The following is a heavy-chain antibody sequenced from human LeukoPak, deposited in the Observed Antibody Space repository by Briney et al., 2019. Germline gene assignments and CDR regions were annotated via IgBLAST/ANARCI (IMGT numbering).Heavy chain of an antibody. CDR1: GFTFSNYW. CDR3: GKLFYSSGMYHFDY. CDR2: INSDGSGT. V-gene: IGHV3-74*01. D-gene: IGHD3-10*01. Sequence: GGSLRLSCAASGFTFSNYWMLWVRQAPGKGLVWVSRINSDGSGTGYADSVKGRFTISRDNAKNTLYLQMDSLRAEDTAVYYCGKLFYSSGMYHFDYWGQGTLVTVSS. J-gene: IGHJ4*02.